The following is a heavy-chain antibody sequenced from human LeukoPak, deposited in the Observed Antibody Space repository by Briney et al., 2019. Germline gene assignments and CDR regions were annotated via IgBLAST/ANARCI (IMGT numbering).Heavy chain of an antibody. CDR1: GFTFSSYA. D-gene: IGHD2-2*02. CDR3: ARGGRYCSSTSCYNEYFQH. V-gene: IGHV3-30*04. J-gene: IGHJ1*01. Sequence: PGRSLRLSCAASGFTFSSYAMHWVRQAPGKGLEWVAVISYDGSNKYYADSVEGRFTISRDNSKNTLYLQMNSLRAEDTAVYYCARGGRYCSSTSCYNEYFQHWGQGTLVTVSS. CDR2: ISYDGSNK.